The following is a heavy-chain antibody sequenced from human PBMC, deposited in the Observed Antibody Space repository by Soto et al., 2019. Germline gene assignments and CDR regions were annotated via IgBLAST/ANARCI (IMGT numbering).Heavy chain of an antibody. CDR3: ASQISEGLLFAS. CDR1: GFTFSSYS. CDR2: ISSSSSTI. D-gene: IGHD1-26*01. V-gene: IGHV3-48*01. J-gene: IGHJ4*02. Sequence: EVQLVESGGGLVQPGGSLRLSCAASGFTFSSYSMNWVRQAPGKGLEWVSYISSSSSTIYYADSVKGRFTISRDNAKNSLYLQINSLRAEDAAVYYCASQISEGLLFASWGQGTLVTVSS.